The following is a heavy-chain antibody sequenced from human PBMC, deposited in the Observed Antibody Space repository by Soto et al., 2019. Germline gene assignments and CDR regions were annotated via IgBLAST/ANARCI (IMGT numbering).Heavy chain of an antibody. CDR3: APPPRIGVGGGGLDY. J-gene: IGHJ4*02. Sequence: QVQLVESGGGVVQPGRSLRLSCAASGFTFSSYAMHWVRQAPGKGLEWVAVISYDGSNKYYADSVKGRFTISRDNSKNPLFLQMNSLGGGDTAVFYWAPPPRIGVGGGGLDYWGQGTLVTVSS. V-gene: IGHV3-30-3*01. D-gene: IGHD6-19*01. CDR1: GFTFSSYA. CDR2: ISYDGSNK.